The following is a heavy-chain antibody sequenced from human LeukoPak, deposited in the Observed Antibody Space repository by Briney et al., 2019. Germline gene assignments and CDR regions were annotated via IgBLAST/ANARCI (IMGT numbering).Heavy chain of an antibody. CDR2: INHSGST. V-gene: IGHV4-34*01. Sequence: SETLSLTCAVYGGSFSGYYWSWIRQPPGKGLEWIGEINHSGSTNYNPSLKSRVTIPVDTSKNQFSLKLSSVTAADTAVYYCAKEGPQGDYDYWGQGTLVTVSS. CDR1: GGSFSGYY. J-gene: IGHJ4*02. CDR3: AKEGPQGDYDY.